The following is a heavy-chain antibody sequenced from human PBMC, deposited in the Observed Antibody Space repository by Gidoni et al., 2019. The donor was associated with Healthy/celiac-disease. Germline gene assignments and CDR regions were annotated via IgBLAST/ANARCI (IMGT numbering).Heavy chain of an antibody. J-gene: IGHJ6*02. V-gene: IGHV3-23*04. CDR1: GFTFISYA. CDR2: ISGSGGST. D-gene: IGHD3-22*01. Sequence: EVQLVESGGGLVQPGGSLRLSCAASGFTFISYAMSWVRQAPGKGLEWVSAISGSGGSTYYADTVKGRFTISRDNSKNTLYLQMNSLRAEDTAVYYCAKRYYDSSGYYPTAYYYYYGMDVWGQGTTVTVSS. CDR3: AKRYYDSSGYYPTAYYYYYGMDV.